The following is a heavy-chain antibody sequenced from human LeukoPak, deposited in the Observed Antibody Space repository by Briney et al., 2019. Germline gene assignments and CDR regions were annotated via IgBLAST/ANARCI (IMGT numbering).Heavy chain of an antibody. J-gene: IGHJ3*02. CDR1: GVSISSGGYY. CDR2: IYHSGST. CDR3: AREGGEPVVTLI. Sequence: SETLSLTCTVSGVSISSGGYYWSWIRQPPGKGLEWIGYIYHSGSTYYNPSLKSRVTISVDRSKNQFSLKLSSVTAADTAVYYCAREGGEPVVTLIWGQGTMVTVSS. D-gene: IGHD2-21*02. V-gene: IGHV4-30-2*01.